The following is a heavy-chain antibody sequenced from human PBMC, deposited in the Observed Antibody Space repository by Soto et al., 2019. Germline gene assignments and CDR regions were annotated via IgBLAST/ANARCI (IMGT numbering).Heavy chain of an antibody. J-gene: IGHJ6*03. V-gene: IGHV3-11*01. Sequence: GGSLRLSCAASGFTLSDNYMSWIRQAPGKGLEWLSYISSNGSTIYYADSVKGRFTISRDNAKNSLYLQMNSLRAEDTAVYYWARDFDYGDYAPPPYYYMDVWGKGTTVTVSS. CDR3: ARDFDYGDYAPPPYYYMDV. CDR2: ISSNGSTI. D-gene: IGHD4-17*01. CDR1: GFTLSDNY.